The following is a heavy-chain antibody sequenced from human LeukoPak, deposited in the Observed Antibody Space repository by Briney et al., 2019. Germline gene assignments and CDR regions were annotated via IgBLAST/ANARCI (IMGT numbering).Heavy chain of an antibody. CDR2: IYTSGST. CDR3: ARHGSVTDDAFDI. V-gene: IGHV4-4*07. J-gene: IGHJ3*02. CDR1: GGPISSYY. D-gene: IGHD4-17*01. Sequence: SETLSLTCTVSGGPISSYYWSWIRQPAGKGLEWIGRIYTSGSTGYNPSLKSRVTMSVDTSKNQFSLKLSSVTAADTAVYYCARHGSVTDDAFDIWGQGTMVTVSS.